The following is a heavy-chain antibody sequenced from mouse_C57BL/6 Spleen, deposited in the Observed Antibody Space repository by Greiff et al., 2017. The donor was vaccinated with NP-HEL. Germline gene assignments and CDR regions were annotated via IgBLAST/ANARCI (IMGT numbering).Heavy chain of an antibody. Sequence: QVQLQQSGAELVRPGPSVKVSCKASGYAFTNYLIEWVKQRPGQGLEWIGVINPGSGGTNYNEKFKGKATLTADKSSSTAYMQLSSLTSEDSAVYFCARSNYGSSYGGYWGQGTTLTVSS. J-gene: IGHJ2*01. D-gene: IGHD1-1*01. CDR3: ARSNYGSSYGGY. CDR2: INPGSGGT. V-gene: IGHV1-54*01. CDR1: GYAFTNYL.